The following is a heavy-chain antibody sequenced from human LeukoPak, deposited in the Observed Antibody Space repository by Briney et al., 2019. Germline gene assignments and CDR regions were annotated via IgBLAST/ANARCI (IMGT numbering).Heavy chain of an antibody. Sequence: ASVKVSCKASGYTFTSYGISWVRQAPGQGLEWMGWISAYNGNTNYAQKLQGRVTMTTDTSTSTAYMELRSLRFDDTAVYYCAREAPGDGGAYYFDYWGQGTLVTVSS. CDR1: GYTFTSYG. CDR2: ISAYNGNT. J-gene: IGHJ4*02. V-gene: IGHV1-18*01. CDR3: AREAPGDGGAYYFDY. D-gene: IGHD2-21*01.